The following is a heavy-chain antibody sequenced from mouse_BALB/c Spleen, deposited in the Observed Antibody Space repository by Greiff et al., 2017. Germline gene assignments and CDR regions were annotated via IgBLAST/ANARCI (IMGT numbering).Heavy chain of an antibody. Sequence: DVMLVESGGGLVKLGGSLKLSCAASGFTFSSYYMSWVRQTPEKRLELVAAINSNGGSTYYPDTVKGRFTISRDNAKNTLYLQMSSLKSEDTALYYCATLFDDGYYDYWGQGTTLTVSS. J-gene: IGHJ2*01. CDR1: GFTFSSYY. V-gene: IGHV5-6-2*01. CDR2: INSNGGST. D-gene: IGHD2-3*01. CDR3: ATLFDDGYYDY.